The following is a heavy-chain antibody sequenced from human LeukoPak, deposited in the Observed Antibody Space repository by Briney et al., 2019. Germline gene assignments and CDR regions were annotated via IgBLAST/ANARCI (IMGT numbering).Heavy chain of an antibody. CDR3: ARGLVDTGRSRFDS. D-gene: IGHD5-12*01. CDR1: GESISSSNW. J-gene: IGHJ4*02. V-gene: IGHV4-4*02. Sequence: SGTLSLTCAVSGESISSSNWWSWVRQPPGKGLEWIGEIHHSGSTNYNPSLKSRVTISVDKAKTQLSLKMTSVTAADTAVYYCARGLVDTGRSRFDSWGQGTLVTVSS. CDR2: IHHSGST.